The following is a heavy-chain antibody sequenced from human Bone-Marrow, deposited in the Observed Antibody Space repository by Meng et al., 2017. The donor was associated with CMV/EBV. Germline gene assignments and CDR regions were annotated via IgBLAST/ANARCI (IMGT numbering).Heavy chain of an antibody. CDR3: ARAKIVVVPAAMKVDYYYGMDV. CDR1: SY. V-gene: IGHV4-34*01. Sequence: SYRSWRRQPPGKGLEWIGEINHSGRTNYNPSLKSRVTISVDTSKNQFSLKLSSVTAADTAVYYCARAKIVVVPAAMKVDYYYGMDVWGQGTTVTVSS. D-gene: IGHD2-2*01. CDR2: INHSGRT. J-gene: IGHJ6*02.